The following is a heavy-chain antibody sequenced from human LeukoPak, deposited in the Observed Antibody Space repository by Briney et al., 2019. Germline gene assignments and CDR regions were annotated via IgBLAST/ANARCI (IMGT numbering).Heavy chain of an antibody. CDR2: ISSSGSTI. J-gene: IGHJ4*02. Sequence: PGGSLRLSCAASGFTFSSYEMNWVRQAPGKGLEWVSYISSSGSTIYYADSVKGRFTISRDNSKNTLYLQMNSLRAEDTAVYYCAKDGSLGRLIALAGLDYWGQGTLVTVSS. CDR1: GFTFSSYE. V-gene: IGHV3-48*03. D-gene: IGHD6-13*01. CDR3: AKDGSLGRLIALAGLDY.